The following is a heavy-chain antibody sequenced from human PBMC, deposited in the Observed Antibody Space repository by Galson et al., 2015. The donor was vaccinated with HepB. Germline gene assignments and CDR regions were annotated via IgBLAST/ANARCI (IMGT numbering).Heavy chain of an antibody. D-gene: IGHD6-6*01. V-gene: IGHV5-51*03. CDR1: GYSFTIYW. Sequence: QSGAEVKKPGESLKISCKGSGYSFTIYWIAWVRQMPGKGLEWLGFIYPGDSDTRYSPSFQGQVTISADRSISTAHLQWSSLKASDTAMYYCARTYSSSSGWYFDLWGRGTLVTVSS. CDR2: IYPGDSDT. J-gene: IGHJ2*01. CDR3: ARTYSSSSGWYFDL.